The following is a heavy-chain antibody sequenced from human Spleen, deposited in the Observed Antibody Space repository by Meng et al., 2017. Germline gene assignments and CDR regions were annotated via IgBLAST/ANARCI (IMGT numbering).Heavy chain of an antibody. V-gene: IGHV1-18*01. CDR3: ARGTPGRSYSDY. CDR2: LGAHDGDT. CDR1: DYTFTGYG. Sequence: QVQPVQSGPEVQKPGASVKVPCKASDYTFTGYGVSWVRQAPGQGLEWMAWLGAHDGDTSHAPKFQGRVTVSADRPTATAYMELRSLRSDDTAVYYCARGTPGRSYSDYWGQGTLVTVSS. J-gene: IGHJ4*02. D-gene: IGHD3-10*01.